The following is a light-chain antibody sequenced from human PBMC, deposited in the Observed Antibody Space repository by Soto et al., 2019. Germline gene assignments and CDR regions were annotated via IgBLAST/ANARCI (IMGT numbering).Light chain of an antibody. CDR2: GAY. V-gene: IGKV3-20*01. Sequence: EIVLTQSPGTLSLSPGERATLSCRASQGVSDNFLAWYQQKAGQPPKLLIYGAYNRATGILDRFSGSGSWTEFTLTISRLEPEDFAVYYCHHYGTSLRTFGQGTKVEV. CDR1: QGVSDNF. CDR3: HHYGTSLRT. J-gene: IGKJ1*01.